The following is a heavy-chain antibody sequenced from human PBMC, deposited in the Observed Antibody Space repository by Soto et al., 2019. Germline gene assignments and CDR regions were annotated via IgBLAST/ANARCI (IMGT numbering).Heavy chain of an antibody. D-gene: IGHD4-17*01. CDR2: IYYSGNT. CDR1: GASINGGGYY. Sequence: QVQLQESGPGLVKPSQTLSLTCTVSGASINGGGYYWSWIRQHPGKGLEWIGSIYYSGNTYYSPSLTSRFNISVDTSKNHFSLRLTSVTAADTAVYYCARDPSYGDYSYYGMDVWGQGTTVTVSS. J-gene: IGHJ6*02. V-gene: IGHV4-31*03. CDR3: ARDPSYGDYSYYGMDV.